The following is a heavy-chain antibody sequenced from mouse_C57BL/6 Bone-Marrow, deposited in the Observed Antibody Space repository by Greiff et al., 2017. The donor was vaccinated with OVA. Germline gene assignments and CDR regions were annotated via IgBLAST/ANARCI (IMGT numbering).Heavy chain of an antibody. CDR1: GFSLTSYG. CDR2: IWSGGST. V-gene: IGHV2-2*01. J-gene: IGHJ2*01. CDR3: ARNFGNYAEFFDY. D-gene: IGHD2-1*01. Sequence: VKLVESGPGLVQPSQSLSITCTVSGFSLTSYGVHWVRQSPGKGLEWRGVIWSGGSTDYNAAFISRLSISKDNSKSQVFFKMNSLQADDTAIYYCARNFGNYAEFFDYWGQGTTLTVSS.